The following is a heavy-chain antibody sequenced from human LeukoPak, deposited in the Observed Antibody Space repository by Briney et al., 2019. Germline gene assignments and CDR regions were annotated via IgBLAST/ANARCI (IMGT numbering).Heavy chain of an antibody. Sequence: SETLSLTCTVSGASISSYYWNWIRQPPGKGLEWIGYIYYSGSTNYNPSLKSRVTISVDTSKNQFSLKLSSVTAADTAVYYCARGTTHPGMTTVVTHLDYWGQGTLVTVSS. J-gene: IGHJ4*02. D-gene: IGHD4-23*01. V-gene: IGHV4-59*01. CDR2: IYYSGST. CDR1: GASISSYY. CDR3: ARGTTHPGMTTVVTHLDY.